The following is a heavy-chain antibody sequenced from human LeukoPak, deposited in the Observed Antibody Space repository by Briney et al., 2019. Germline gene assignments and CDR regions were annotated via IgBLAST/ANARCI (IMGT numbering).Heavy chain of an antibody. CDR1: GYTFTSYG. V-gene: IGHV1-18*01. CDR3: ARDNNPRGYYDSSGHYP. D-gene: IGHD3-22*01. Sequence: PEASVKVSCKASGYTFTSYGISWVRQAPGQGLEWMGWISAYNGNTNYAQKLQGRVTMTTDTSTSTAYMELRSLRSDDTAVYYCARDNNPRGYYDSSGHYPWGQGTLVTVSS. CDR2: ISAYNGNT. J-gene: IGHJ5*02.